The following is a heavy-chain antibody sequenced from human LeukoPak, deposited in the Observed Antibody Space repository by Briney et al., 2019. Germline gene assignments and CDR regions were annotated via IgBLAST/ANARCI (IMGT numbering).Heavy chain of an antibody. V-gene: IGHV3-53*01. CDR2: VYSGGDK. J-gene: IGHJ3*01. CDR3: ARAWDFVVGAFDL. D-gene: IGHD2-2*01. CDR1: GFIFGDYA. Sequence: GGSLRLSCTASGFIFGDYAMTWVRQAPGKGLEWVSIVYSGGDKYYADSVKGRFTISRDDSKNTLYLQMSSLRGEDTAIYYCARAWDFVVGAFDLWGQGTMVTVSS.